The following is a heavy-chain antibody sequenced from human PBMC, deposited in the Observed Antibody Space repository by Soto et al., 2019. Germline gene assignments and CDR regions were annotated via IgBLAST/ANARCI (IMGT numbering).Heavy chain of an antibody. Sequence: GGSLRLSCAASGFTFSNAWINWVRQAPGKGLEWVGRFKSKNDGGTTDFAAPVKGRFAISRDDSKNMVYLEMNSLQTEDTAIYYCTTDSYITSIIVRFHYWGHGTLVTVSS. CDR2: FKSKNDGGTT. D-gene: IGHD3-22*01. V-gene: IGHV3-15*07. CDR3: TTDSYITSIIVRFHY. CDR1: GFTFSNAW. J-gene: IGHJ4*01.